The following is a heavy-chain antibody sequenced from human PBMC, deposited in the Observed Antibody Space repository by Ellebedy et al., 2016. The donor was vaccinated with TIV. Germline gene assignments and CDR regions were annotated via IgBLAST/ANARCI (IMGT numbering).Heavy chain of an antibody. CDR2: INGDDSST. CDR3: ARDRFSGCGMDV. J-gene: IGHJ6*02. D-gene: IGHD3-10*01. Sequence: GESLKISCAASELSIFDNHMSWVRQAPGKGLVWVSRINGDDSSTSYADSVRGRFTISRDNAKNTLYLQMNSLRAEDTAVYYCARDRFSGCGMDVWGQGTTVTVSS. CDR1: ELSIFDNH. V-gene: IGHV3-74*01.